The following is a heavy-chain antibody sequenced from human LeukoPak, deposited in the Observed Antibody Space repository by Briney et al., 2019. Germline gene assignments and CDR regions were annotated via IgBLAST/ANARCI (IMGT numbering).Heavy chain of an antibody. V-gene: IGHV3-49*04. CDR3: TRSLYYGSGTS. CDR1: GFTFSSYA. J-gene: IGHJ4*02. CDR2: IRSKAYGGTT. D-gene: IGHD3-10*01. Sequence: PGGSLRLSCAASGFTFSSYALHWVRQAPGKGLEWVGFIRSKAYGGTTEYAASEKGRFTISRDDSKSIAYLQMNSLKTEDTAVYYCTRSLYYGSGTSGGQGTLVTVSS.